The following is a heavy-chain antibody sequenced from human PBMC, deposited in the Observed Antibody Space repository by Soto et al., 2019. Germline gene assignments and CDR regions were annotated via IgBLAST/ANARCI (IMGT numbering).Heavy chain of an antibody. CDR2: IIPILGIA. CDR3: ARDTINSSGWYSGVYYFDY. Sequence: ASVKVSCKASGGTFSSYTISWVRQAPGQGLKWMGRIIPILGIANYAQKFQGRVTITADKSTSTAYMELSSLSSEDTAVYYCARDTINSSGWYSGVYYFDYWGQGTLVTVSS. J-gene: IGHJ4*02. V-gene: IGHV1-69*04. CDR1: GGTFSSYT. D-gene: IGHD6-19*01.